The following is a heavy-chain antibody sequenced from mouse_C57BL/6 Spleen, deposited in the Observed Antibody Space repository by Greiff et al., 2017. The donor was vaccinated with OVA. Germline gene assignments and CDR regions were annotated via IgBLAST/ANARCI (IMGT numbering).Heavy chain of an antibody. CDR2: IDPSDSET. V-gene: IGHV1-52*01. Sequence: QVQLKQPGAELVRPGSSVKLSCKASGYTFTSYWMHWVKQRPIQGLEWIGNIDPSDSETHYNQKFKDKATLTVDKSSSTAYMQLSSLTSEDSAVYYCLYYGSSYGYFDVWGTGTTVTVSS. CDR1: GYTFTSYW. D-gene: IGHD1-1*01. CDR3: LYYGSSYGYFDV. J-gene: IGHJ1*03.